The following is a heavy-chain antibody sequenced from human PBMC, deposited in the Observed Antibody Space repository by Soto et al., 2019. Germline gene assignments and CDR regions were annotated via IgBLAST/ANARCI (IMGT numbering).Heavy chain of an antibody. D-gene: IGHD2-15*01. J-gene: IGHJ1*01. V-gene: IGHV2-5*02. CDR3: AHSPVVVVAATQPAGYFQH. Sequence: QITLKESGPTLVKPTQTLTLTCTFSGFSLSTSGVGVGWIRQPPGKALEWLALIYWDDDKRYSPSLKSRLTITKDTSKNQVVLTMTNMDPVDTATYYCAHSPVVVVAATQPAGYFQHWGQGTLVTVSS. CDR2: IYWDDDK. CDR1: GFSLSTSGVG.